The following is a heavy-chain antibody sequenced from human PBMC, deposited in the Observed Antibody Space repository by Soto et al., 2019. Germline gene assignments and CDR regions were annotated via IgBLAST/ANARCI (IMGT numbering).Heavy chain of an antibody. V-gene: IGHV4-34*01. CDR2: INHSGST. D-gene: IGHD2-2*01. J-gene: IGHJ4*02. CDR3: ARVDSSCCYGY. CDR1: GGSFSGYY. Sequence: QVQLQQWGAGLLKPSETLSLTCAVYGGSFSGYYWSWIRQPPGKGLEWIGEINHSGSTNYNPSLKSRVTISVDTSKNQFSRKLSSVTAADTAVYYCARVDSSCCYGYWGQGTLVTVSS.